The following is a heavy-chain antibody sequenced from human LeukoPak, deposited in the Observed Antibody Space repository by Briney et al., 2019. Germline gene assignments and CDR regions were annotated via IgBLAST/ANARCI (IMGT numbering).Heavy chain of an antibody. V-gene: IGHV4-34*01. CDR3: ATGITITNWFDP. CDR1: GGSFSGYY. CDR2: INHSGST. J-gene: IGHJ5*02. D-gene: IGHD3-3*01. Sequence: SETLSLTCAVYGGSFSGYYWSWIRQPPGKGLEWIGEINHSGSTNYNPSLKSRVTISVDTSKNQFSLKLSSVTAADTAVYYCATGITITNWFDPWGQGTLVTVSS.